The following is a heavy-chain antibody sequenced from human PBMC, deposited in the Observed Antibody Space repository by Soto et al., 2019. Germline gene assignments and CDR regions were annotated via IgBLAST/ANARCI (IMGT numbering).Heavy chain of an antibody. J-gene: IGHJ5*02. D-gene: IGHD6-13*01. Sequence: EVQLVQSGAEVKKPGESLRISCTGSGYSITSSWISWVRQMPGKGLEWMGRIDPSDSYINYSPSIQGHVTISANKSISTAYLQWSSLKASDTAMYYCARRNSSSSAFDPWGQGTLVTVSS. CDR1: GYSITSSW. V-gene: IGHV5-10-1*01. CDR2: IDPSDSYI. CDR3: ARRNSSSSAFDP.